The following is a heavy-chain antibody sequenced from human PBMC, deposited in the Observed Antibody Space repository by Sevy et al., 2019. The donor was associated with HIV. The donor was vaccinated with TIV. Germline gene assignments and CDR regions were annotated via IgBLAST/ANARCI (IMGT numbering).Heavy chain of an antibody. D-gene: IGHD3-22*01. Sequence: GGSLRLSCAASGFTFSTYAMSWVRQAPGKGLEWVSVISGSGGGTYYADSVKGRFTISRDNSKNTLYLQMNKLRAGDSAVYYCAKDAYYYNSSGYSLSQWYYGMDVWGQGTTVTVSS. V-gene: IGHV3-23*01. CDR3: AKDAYYYNSSGYSLSQWYYGMDV. CDR1: GFTFSTYA. J-gene: IGHJ6*02. CDR2: ISGSGGGT.